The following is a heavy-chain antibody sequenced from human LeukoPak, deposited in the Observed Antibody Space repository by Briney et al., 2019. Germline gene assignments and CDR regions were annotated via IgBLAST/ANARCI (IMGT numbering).Heavy chain of an antibody. V-gene: IGHV1-18*01. CDR3: ARAPADYESFDY. Sequence: ASVKVSCKAFGYTFTSYGISWVRQAPGQGLEWMGWISAYNGNTNYAQKLQGRVTMTTDTSTSTAYMELRSLRSDDTAVYYCARAPADYESFDYWGQGTLVTVSS. CDR2: ISAYNGNT. D-gene: IGHD3-16*01. CDR1: GYTFTSYG. J-gene: IGHJ4*02.